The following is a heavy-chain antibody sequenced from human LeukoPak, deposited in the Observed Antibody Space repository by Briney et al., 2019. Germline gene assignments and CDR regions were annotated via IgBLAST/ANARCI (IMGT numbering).Heavy chain of an antibody. CDR1: GFTFSNNW. CDR2: VKKDAGEM. D-gene: IGHD3-10*01. Sequence: PGGSLRLSCAASGFTFSNNWMTWVRQAPGKGLEWVASVKKDAGEMYYVDSVKGRFTISRDNAKNSLYLQMNSLRAEDTAVYYCARDHGSGINSYYGMDVWGQGTTVTVSS. V-gene: IGHV3-7*03. J-gene: IGHJ6*02. CDR3: ARDHGSGINSYYGMDV.